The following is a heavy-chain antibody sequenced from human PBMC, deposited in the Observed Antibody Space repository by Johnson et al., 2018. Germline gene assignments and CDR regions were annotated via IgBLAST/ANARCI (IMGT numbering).Heavy chain of an antibody. V-gene: IGHV3-53*02. D-gene: IGHD2-2*01. J-gene: IGHJ4*02. CDR3: ARDDCGSPSCFGL. CDR2: IWYHGSKT. CDR1: GFTVSNNY. Sequence: EVQLLETGGGLIQPGGSXRLSCAASGFTVSNNYMSWVRQATGRGLEWVSGIWYHGSKTHYEYSVKGRFTISRDNSKNMLYLQVNSLIAEDTAVYYCARDDCGSPSCFGLWGQGTLVTVS.